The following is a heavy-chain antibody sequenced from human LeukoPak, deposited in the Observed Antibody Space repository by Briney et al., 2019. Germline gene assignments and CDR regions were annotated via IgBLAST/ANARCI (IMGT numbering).Heavy chain of an antibody. Sequence: ASVKVSCKASGGTFSSYAISWVRQAPGQGLEWMGRIIPILGIANYAQKFQGRVTITADKSTSTAYMELSSLGSEDTAVYYCARESWNIHRAYWYFDLWGRGTLVTVSS. V-gene: IGHV1-69*04. D-gene: IGHD1/OR15-1a*01. J-gene: IGHJ2*01. CDR2: IIPILGIA. CDR1: GGTFSSYA. CDR3: ARESWNIHRAYWYFDL.